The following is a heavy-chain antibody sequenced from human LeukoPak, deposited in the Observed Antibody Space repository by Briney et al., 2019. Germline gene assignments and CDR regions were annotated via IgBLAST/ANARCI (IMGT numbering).Heavy chain of an antibody. CDR2: ISGSGDTT. CDR3: AKVGARGCSSSTCFIY. J-gene: IGHJ4*02. CDR1: GFTFRSYA. Sequence: PGGSLRLSCAASGFTFRSYAMSWVRQAPGKGLEWVSAISGSGDTTYYADSAKGRFTISRDNSKNTLYLQMNSLRPEDTAVYYCAKVGARGCSSSTCFIYWGQGTLVTVSS. V-gene: IGHV3-23*01. D-gene: IGHD2-2*01.